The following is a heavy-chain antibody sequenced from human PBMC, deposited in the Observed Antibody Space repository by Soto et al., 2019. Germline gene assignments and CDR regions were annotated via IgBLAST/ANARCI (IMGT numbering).Heavy chain of an antibody. J-gene: IGHJ4*02. V-gene: IGHV3-11*06. CDR2: ISSRSSYT. CDR3: ARDAGQYKLLLDY. D-gene: IGHD2-2*01. Sequence: QVQLVESGGGLVKPGGSLRLSCAVSGFSFSDYYMIWIRQAPGKGLEMVSYISSRSSYTVYADSVKGRFTISRDNGKNSLYLQMNSLRAEDTGIYYCARDAGQYKLLLDYWGQGALVTVSS. CDR1: GFSFSDYY.